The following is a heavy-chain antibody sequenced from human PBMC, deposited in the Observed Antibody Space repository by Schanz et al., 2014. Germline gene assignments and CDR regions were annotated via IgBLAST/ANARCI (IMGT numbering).Heavy chain of an antibody. V-gene: IGHV3-30*02. D-gene: IGHD3-22*01. J-gene: IGHJ4*02. CDR2: IRDNGINE. Sequence: QVQLVESGGGVVQPGGSLRLSCAASGFTFSNYGLHWVRQAPGKELEWVAFIRDNGINEYYADSVKDRFTISRDNSKNTLYLQXXXLXXXXXXVYYCAKDLPSDYYIAYWGQGTLVTVSS. CDR1: GFTFSNYG. CDR3: AKDLPSDYYIAY.